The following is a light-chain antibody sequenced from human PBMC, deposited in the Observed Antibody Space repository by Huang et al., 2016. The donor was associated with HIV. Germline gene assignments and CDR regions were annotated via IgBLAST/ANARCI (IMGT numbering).Light chain of an antibody. V-gene: IGKV3-20*01. Sequence: EIVLTQSPGTLSLSPGQRATLSCRASQSVTRDYLAWYQQRPGQAPRLLIYGASSRAADIPDRISGSGSGTDFTLTISRLEPEDFAVYYCQQYGSSPQLTFGGGTKVEIK. CDR3: QQYGSSPQLT. CDR1: QSVTRDY. CDR2: GAS. J-gene: IGKJ4*01.